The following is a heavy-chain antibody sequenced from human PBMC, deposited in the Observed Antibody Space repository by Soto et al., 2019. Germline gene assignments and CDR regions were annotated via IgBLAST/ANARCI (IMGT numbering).Heavy chain of an antibody. D-gene: IGHD6-6*01. CDR1: GFTFSDYY. Sequence: GGSLRLSCAASGFTFSDYYMSWIRQAPGKGLEWVSYISSSSSYTNYADSVKGRFTISRDNAKNSLYLQMNSLRAEDTAVYYCARADPSIAAWDDYWGQGTLVTVSS. J-gene: IGHJ4*02. V-gene: IGHV3-11*06. CDR2: ISSSSSYT. CDR3: ARADPSIAAWDDY.